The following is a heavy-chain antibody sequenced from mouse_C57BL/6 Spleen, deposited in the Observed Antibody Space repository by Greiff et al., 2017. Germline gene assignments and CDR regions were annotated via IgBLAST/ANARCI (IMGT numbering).Heavy chain of an antibody. V-gene: IGHV1-82*01. CDR1: GYAFSSSW. J-gene: IGHJ2*01. D-gene: IGHD3-2*02. CDR3: ARSSSGYVGYFDY. Sequence: VQLQQSGPELVKPGASVKISCKASGYAFSSSWMNWVKQRPGKGLEWIGRIYPGDGDTNYNGKFKGKATLTADKSSSTAYMQLSSLTSEDSAVYFCARSSSGYVGYFDYWGQGTTLTVSS. CDR2: IYPGDGDT.